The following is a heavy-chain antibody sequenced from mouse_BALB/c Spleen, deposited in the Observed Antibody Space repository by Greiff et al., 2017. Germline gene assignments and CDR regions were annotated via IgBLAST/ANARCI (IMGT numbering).Heavy chain of an antibody. J-gene: IGHJ4*01. CDR3: ARGYYGSYAMDY. CDR2: ISYDGSN. Sequence: EVQLQQSGPGLVKPSQSLSLTCSVTGYSITSGYYWNWIRQFPGNKLEWMGYISYDGSNNYNPSLKNRISITRDTSKNQFFLKLNSVTTEDTATYYCARGYYGSYAMDYWGQGTSVTVSS. V-gene: IGHV3-6*02. D-gene: IGHD1-2*01. CDR1: GYSITSGYY.